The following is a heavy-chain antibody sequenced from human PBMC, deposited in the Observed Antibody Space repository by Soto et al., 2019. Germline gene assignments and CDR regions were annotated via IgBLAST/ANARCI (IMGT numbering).Heavy chain of an antibody. V-gene: IGHV3-11*01. CDR3: ARDRDSGYVVDY. J-gene: IGHJ4*02. CDR2: ISNSGRDT. D-gene: IGHD5-12*01. CDR1: DFTFSDYS. Sequence: QVHLVESGGGLVQPGGSLRLSCAASDFTFSDYSMSWIRQAPGKGLELVSYISNSGRDTYSTDSVKGRFTVSRDNARYSLFLQMNSLTTDDTAVYYCARDRDSGYVVDYWGEGALGTVSS.